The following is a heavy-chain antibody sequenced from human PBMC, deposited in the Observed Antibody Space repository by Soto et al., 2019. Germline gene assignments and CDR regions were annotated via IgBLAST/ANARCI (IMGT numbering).Heavy chain of an antibody. J-gene: IGHJ1*01. V-gene: IGHV3-7*01. CDR1: GLTFSRGC. Sequence: GGPLSLSYAASGLTFSRGCMTWDGKGPGDGLEWVANRKQDGNEKYYLDAVKGRFTISRDNAKNSLYLKMHSLRAEATVVYYCAKARAVATVQPQDVPQWAQCTLVPVSS. CDR2: RKQDGNEK. D-gene: IGHD5-12*01. CDR3: AKARAVATVQPQDVPQ.